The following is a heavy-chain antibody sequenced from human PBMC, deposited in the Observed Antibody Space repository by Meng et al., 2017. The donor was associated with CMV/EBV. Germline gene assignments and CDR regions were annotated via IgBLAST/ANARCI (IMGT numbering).Heavy chain of an antibody. CDR3: ARIAAAGRFDY. CDR1: GFSLSYSGVG. J-gene: IGHJ4*02. CDR2: IYWDDDK. D-gene: IGHD6-13*01. Sequence: QLTLKASGPTLAQPTQTLVLTCTFSGFSLSYSGVGVGWIRQTPGKALEWLALIYWDDDKRYRPSLKSTLTITNDTSKNQVVLTMPNMDPVDTATYYCARIAAAGRFDYWGQGTLVTVSS. V-gene: IGHV2-5*02.